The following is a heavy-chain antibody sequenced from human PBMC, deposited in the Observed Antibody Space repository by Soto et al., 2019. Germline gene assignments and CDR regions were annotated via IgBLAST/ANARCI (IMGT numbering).Heavy chain of an antibody. V-gene: IGHV4-4*07. J-gene: IGHJ6*01. Sequence: SETLSLTCTVSGGSISSYYWSWIRQPAGKGLEWIGRIYTSGSTNYNPSLKSRVTMSVDTSKNQFSLKLSSVTAADTAVYYCARDPQYYXDSSGYYSYYYYYGMDVWGQGTTVTVSS. D-gene: IGHD3-22*01. CDR2: IYTSGST. CDR3: ARDPQYYXDSSGYYSYYYYYGMDV. CDR1: GGSISSYY.